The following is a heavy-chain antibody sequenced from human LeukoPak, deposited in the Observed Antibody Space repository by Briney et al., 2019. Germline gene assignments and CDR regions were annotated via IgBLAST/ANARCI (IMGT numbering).Heavy chain of an antibody. CDR2: IYYSGST. Sequence: SETLSLTRTVSGGTISSYYWSWIRQPPGKGLEWIGYIYYSGSTNYNPSLQSRVTISVDTSKNQLTLKLSAVTAADTAVYYCARGDWNYAVDVWGQGTTVTVSS. D-gene: IGHD3/OR15-3a*01. CDR1: GGTISSYY. J-gene: IGHJ6*02. V-gene: IGHV4-59*01. CDR3: ARGDWNYAVDV.